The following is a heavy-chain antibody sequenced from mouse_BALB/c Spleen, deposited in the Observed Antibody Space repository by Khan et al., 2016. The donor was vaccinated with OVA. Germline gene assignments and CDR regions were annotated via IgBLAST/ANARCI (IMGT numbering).Heavy chain of an antibody. J-gene: IGHJ3*01. Sequence: VQLKESGAELVRPGALVKLSCKASGFNIKDYYIHWVKQRPEQGLEWIGWIDPENGDTVYDPKFQDKATITSDTSSNTAYLQLSSLTSEDTVVSYCARSGYFAWFAYWGQGTLVTVSA. V-gene: IGHV14-1*02. CDR3: ARSGYFAWFAY. CDR2: IDPENGDT. CDR1: GFNIKDYY.